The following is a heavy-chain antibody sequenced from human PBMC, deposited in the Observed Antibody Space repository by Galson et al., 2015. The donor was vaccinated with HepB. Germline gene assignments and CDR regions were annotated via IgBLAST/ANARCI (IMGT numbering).Heavy chain of an antibody. Sequence: TLSLTCTVSGGSISSGGYYWSWIRQHPGKGLEWIGYIYYSGSTYYNPSLKSRVTISVDTSKNQFSLKLSSVTAADTAAYYCARGDCSGGSCYADYWGQGTLVTVSS. CDR2: IYYSGST. D-gene: IGHD2-15*01. CDR3: ARGDCSGGSCYADY. CDR1: GGSISSGGYY. J-gene: IGHJ4*02. V-gene: IGHV4-31*03.